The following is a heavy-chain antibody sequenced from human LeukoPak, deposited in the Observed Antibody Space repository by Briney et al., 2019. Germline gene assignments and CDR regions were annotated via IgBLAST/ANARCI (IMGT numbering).Heavy chain of an antibody. CDR3: TSYYGSGKRAFDI. V-gene: IGHV3-73*01. D-gene: IGHD3-10*01. CDR2: IRSKANSYAT. CDR1: GFTFSGSA. Sequence: PGGSLRLSCAASGFTFSGSAMHWVRQASGKGLEWVGRIRSKANSYATAYAASVKGRFTISRDDSKNTAYLQMNSLKTEDTAVYYCTSYYGSGKRAFDIWGQGTMVTVSS. J-gene: IGHJ3*02.